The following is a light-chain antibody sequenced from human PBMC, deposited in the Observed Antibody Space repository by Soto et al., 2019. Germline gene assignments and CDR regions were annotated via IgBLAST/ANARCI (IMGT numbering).Light chain of an antibody. J-gene: IGKJ4*02. Sequence: DIQMTQSPSSLSASVGDTVTITCRASQGISNHLAWFQHKPGKAPKALIHAAASLQSGVSSKFSGSGFGTDFTLTITSLQPEDSATYYCQQYHSHNLKFAGETKVDIK. CDR1: QGISNH. CDR2: AAA. V-gene: IGKV1-16*02. CDR3: QQYHSHNLK.